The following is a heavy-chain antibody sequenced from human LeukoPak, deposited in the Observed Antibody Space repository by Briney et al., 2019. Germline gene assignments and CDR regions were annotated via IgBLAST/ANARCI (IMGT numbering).Heavy chain of an antibody. Sequence: PGGSLRLSCAASGLTFSNAWMSWVRQAPGKGLEWVGRIKSKTDGGIIDYAAPVQGRFTISRDDSKNTLYLQMNGLRTEDTAVYYCSNIYSYGLHGMDVWGQGTTVTVSS. CDR3: SNIYSYGLHGMDV. V-gene: IGHV3-15*01. CDR2: IKSKTDGGII. D-gene: IGHD5-18*01. CDR1: GLTFSNAW. J-gene: IGHJ6*02.